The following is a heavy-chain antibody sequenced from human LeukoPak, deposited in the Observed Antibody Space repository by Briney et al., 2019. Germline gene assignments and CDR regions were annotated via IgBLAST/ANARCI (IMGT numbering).Heavy chain of an antibody. J-gene: IGHJ4*02. D-gene: IGHD5-12*01. CDR1: GFTFSSYA. V-gene: IGHV3-30*04. CDR2: ISYDGSNK. Sequence: GGSLRLSCAASGFTFSSYAMRWVRQAPGKGLEWVAVISYDGSNKYYADSVKGRFTISRDNSKNTLYLQMNSLRAEDTAVYYCASPIVATGKGVFDYWGQGTLVTVSS. CDR3: ASPIVATGKGVFDY.